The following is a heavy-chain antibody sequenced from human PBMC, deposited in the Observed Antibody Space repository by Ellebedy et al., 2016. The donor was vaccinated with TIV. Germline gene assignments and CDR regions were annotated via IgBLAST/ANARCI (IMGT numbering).Heavy chain of an antibody. CDR3: ARSRSSGWLHTPDY. Sequence: AASVKVSCKASGYTFTSYFINWVRQAPGQGPQWMGIINPSTGSTTYAQKLQGRVTMTRDTSTSTVYMELSSLRSEDTAVYFCARSRSSGWLHTPDYWGQGTLVTVSS. D-gene: IGHD6-19*01. V-gene: IGHV1-46*04. CDR1: GYTFTSYF. CDR2: INPSTGST. J-gene: IGHJ4*02.